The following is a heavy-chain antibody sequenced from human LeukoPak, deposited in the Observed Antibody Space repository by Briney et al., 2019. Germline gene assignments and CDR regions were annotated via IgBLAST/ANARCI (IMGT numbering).Heavy chain of an antibody. J-gene: IGHJ5*02. CDR2: IIPIFGTA. Sequence: SVKVSCKASGGTFSSYAISWVRQAPGQGLEWMGGIIPIFGTANYAQKFQGRVTITADESTSTACMELSSLRSEDTAVYYCARGEGDCSSTSCYWYNWFDPWGQGTLVTVSS. CDR3: ARGEGDCSSTSCYWYNWFDP. CDR1: GGTFSSYA. V-gene: IGHV1-69*01. D-gene: IGHD2-2*01.